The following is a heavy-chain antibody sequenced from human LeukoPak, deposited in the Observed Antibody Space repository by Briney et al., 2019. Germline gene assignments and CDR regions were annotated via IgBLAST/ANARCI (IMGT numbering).Heavy chain of an antibody. CDR1: GYSFTSYW. J-gene: IGHJ4*02. CDR3: ARRGYCSSTSCYSLDY. D-gene: IGHD2-2*01. CDR2: IYPGDSDT. Sequence: GESLKISCKGSGYSFTSYWIGWVRQMPGKGLEWMGIIYPGDSDTRYSPSFQGQVTISADKSISTAYLQWNSLRASDTAMYYCARRGYCSSTSCYSLDYWGQGTLVTVSS. V-gene: IGHV5-51*01.